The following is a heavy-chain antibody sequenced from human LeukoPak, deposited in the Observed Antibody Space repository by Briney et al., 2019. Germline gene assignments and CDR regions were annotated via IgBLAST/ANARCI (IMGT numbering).Heavy chain of an antibody. CDR3: ARTGHSSGWSAYFDY. J-gene: IGHJ4*02. CDR1: GFTLSSFW. D-gene: IGHD6-19*01. Sequence: GGCLSLSCAISGFTLSSFWMSWVRQAAGQGLGWVSNIKQTGREKYYVDSVKGRFTISRDDAKNSLYLQMNSLRVEDTAVYYCARTGHSSGWSAYFDYWGQGTLVTVSS. CDR2: IKQTGREK. V-gene: IGHV3-7*01.